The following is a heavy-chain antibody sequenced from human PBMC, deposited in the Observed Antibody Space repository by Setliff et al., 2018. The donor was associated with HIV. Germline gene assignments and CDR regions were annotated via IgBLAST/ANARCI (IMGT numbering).Heavy chain of an antibody. D-gene: IGHD3-16*01. CDR3: VHSLLGAPMVDY. Sequence: LSLTCTVSGGSISSHYWSWIRQPPGKGLEWIGSIYYSGSTNYNPSLKSRVAMSIDTSKNQFSLRLNSVTAADTAMYYCVHSLLGAPMVDYWGQGTLVTVSS. CDR1: GGSISSHY. V-gene: IGHV4-59*08. J-gene: IGHJ4*02. CDR2: IYYSGST.